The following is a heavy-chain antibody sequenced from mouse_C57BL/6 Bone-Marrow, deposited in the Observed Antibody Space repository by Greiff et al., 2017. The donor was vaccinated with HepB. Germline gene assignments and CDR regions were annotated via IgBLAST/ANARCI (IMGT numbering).Heavy chain of an antibody. CDR1: GFTFSSYT. V-gene: IGHV5-9*01. Sequence: EVQLQESGGGLVKPGGSLKLSCAASGFTFSSYTMSWVRQTPEKRLEWVATISGGGGNTYYPDSVKGRFTISRDNAKNTLYLQMSSLRSEDTALYYCVNWDWFAYWGQGTLVTVSA. CDR2: ISGGGGNT. CDR3: VNWDWFAY. D-gene: IGHD4-1*02. J-gene: IGHJ3*01.